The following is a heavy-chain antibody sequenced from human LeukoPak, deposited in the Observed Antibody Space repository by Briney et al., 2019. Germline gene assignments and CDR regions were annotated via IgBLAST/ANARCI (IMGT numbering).Heavy chain of an antibody. J-gene: IGHJ1*01. V-gene: IGHV3-30*18. CDR2: ISYDGSNK. CDR3: AKGRSSGWYSFQH. D-gene: IGHD6-19*01. Sequence: PGRSLRLSCAASGFTFSSYGMHWVRQAPGKGLEWVAVISYDGSNKYYADSVKGRFTISRDNSKNTLYLQMNSLRPEDTAVYYCAKGRSSGWYSFQHWGQGTLVSVSS. CDR1: GFTFSSYG.